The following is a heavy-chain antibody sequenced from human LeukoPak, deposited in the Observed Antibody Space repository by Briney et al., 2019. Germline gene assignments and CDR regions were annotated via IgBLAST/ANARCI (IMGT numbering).Heavy chain of an antibody. J-gene: IGHJ3*02. Sequence: SETLSLTCTVSGGSISSYYVNWIRQPAGKGLEWIGRIFTSETTNYNPSLKSRVTMSVDRSKNQFSLNLSSVTAADTAVYYCARDPYYFESSGLHAVFDIWGQGTMVTVSS. CDR1: GGSISSYY. CDR3: ARDPYYFESSGLHAVFDI. V-gene: IGHV4-4*07. D-gene: IGHD3-22*01. CDR2: IFTSETT.